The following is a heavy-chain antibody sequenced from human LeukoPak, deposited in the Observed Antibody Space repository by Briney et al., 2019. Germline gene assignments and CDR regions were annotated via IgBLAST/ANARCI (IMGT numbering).Heavy chain of an antibody. V-gene: IGHV3-11*01. CDR1: GFTFSDYY. CDR3: ARVGGARGGYYYYGMDV. CDR2: ISSSGSTI. J-gene: IGHJ6*02. D-gene: IGHD2-21*01. Sequence: GGSLRLSCAVSGFTFSDYYMSWIRQAPGKGLEWVSYISSSGSTIYYADSVKGRLTISRDNAKNSLYLQMNSRRDEDTAVYYCARVGGARGGYYYYGMDVWGQGTTVTVSS.